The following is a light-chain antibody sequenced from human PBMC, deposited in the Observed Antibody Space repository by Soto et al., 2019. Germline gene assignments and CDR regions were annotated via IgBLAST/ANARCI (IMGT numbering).Light chain of an antibody. J-gene: IGLJ1*01. CDR2: EVS. Sequence: QSALTQPASVSGSPGQSITISCTGTSSDVGGYNYVSWYQQNPGKAPKLMIYEVSNRPSGVSNRFSGSKSGNMASLTISGLQAEDEADYYCSSYTINRTNGFGTGTKVTVL. V-gene: IGLV2-14*01. CDR3: SSYTINRTNG. CDR1: SSDVGGYNY.